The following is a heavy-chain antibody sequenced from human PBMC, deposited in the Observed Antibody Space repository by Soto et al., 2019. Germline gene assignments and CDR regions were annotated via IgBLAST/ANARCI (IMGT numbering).Heavy chain of an antibody. Sequence: SVKVSCKASGGTFSSYTISWVRQAPGQGLEWMGRIIPILGIANYAQKFQGRVTITADKSTSTAYMELSSLRSEDTAVYYCAREGLTETICLYYYYGMDVWGQGTTVTVS. D-gene: IGHD1-7*01. V-gene: IGHV1-69*04. CDR1: GGTFSSYT. CDR2: IIPILGIA. CDR3: AREGLTETICLYYYYGMDV. J-gene: IGHJ6*02.